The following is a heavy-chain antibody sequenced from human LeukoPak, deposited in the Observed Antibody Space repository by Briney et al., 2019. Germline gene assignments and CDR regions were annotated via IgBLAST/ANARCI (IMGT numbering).Heavy chain of an antibody. CDR1: GDSISNSY. D-gene: IGHD4-17*01. Sequence: SETLSLTCTVSGDSISNSYWSWIRQPPGEGLEWIGYIHFNGNTKYSPSLESRVTISADTSKNQFSLKLSSVTAADTAVYYCARHDPYRGEDYGEDGGYWGQGTLVTVSS. V-gene: IGHV4-59*08. CDR3: ARHDPYRGEDYGEDGGY. CDR2: IHFNGNT. J-gene: IGHJ4*02.